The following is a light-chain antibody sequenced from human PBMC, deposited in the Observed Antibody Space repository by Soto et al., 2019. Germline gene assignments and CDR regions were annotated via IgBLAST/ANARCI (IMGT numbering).Light chain of an antibody. CDR2: DND. Sequence: QSVLTQPPLVSAAPGQTVTISCSGRGSNIGSNSVSWYQQVPGTAPKLLIYDNDKRPSGIPDRFFGSKSGTSATLGIAGLQTADEADYYCGTWESYLSVGVFGGGTKLTVL. V-gene: IGLV1-51*01. J-gene: IGLJ2*01. CDR1: GSNIGSNS. CDR3: GTWESYLSVGV.